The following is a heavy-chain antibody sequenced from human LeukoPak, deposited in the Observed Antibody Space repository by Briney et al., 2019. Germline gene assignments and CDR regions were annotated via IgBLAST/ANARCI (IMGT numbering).Heavy chain of an antibody. V-gene: IGHV4-39*01. CDR3: ARHVAAPYYDFWSGYYYYFDY. D-gene: IGHD3-3*01. J-gene: IGHJ4*02. CDR2: IYYSGST. Sequence: SETLSLTCTVSGGSISSYYWGWIRQPPGKGLEWIGSIYYSGSTYYNPSLKSRVTISVDTSKNQFSLKLSSVTAADTAVYYCARHVAAPYYDFWSGYYYYFDYWGQGTLVTVSS. CDR1: GGSISSYY.